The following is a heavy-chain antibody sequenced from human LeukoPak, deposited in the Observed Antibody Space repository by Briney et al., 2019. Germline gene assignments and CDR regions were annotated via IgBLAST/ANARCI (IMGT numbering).Heavy chain of an antibody. Sequence: GGSLRLSCAASGFTFSTYAMNWVRQAPGKGLEWVSIIRNSGVSTYYADSVKGRFTISRDNSKNSLYLQMNSLRTEDTALYYCAKSGRKLNFRDFGRFYYFYYMDVWGKGTTVTVSS. CDR3: AKSGRKLNFRDFGRFYYFYYMDV. J-gene: IGHJ6*03. V-gene: IGHV3-23*01. CDR2: IRNSGVST. D-gene: IGHD4-17*01. CDR1: GFTFSTYA.